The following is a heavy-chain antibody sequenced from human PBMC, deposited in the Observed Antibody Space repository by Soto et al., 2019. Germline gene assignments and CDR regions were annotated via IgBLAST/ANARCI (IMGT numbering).Heavy chain of an antibody. V-gene: IGHV4-39*01. CDR3: ARRDGFGELSLGVWYFDL. D-gene: IGHD3-10*01. Sequence: QLQLQESGPGLVKPSETLSLTCTVSGGSISSSSYYWGWIRQPPGKGLEWIGSIYYSGSTYYNPSLKSRVTIPVDTSKNQFSLKLSSVTAADTAVYYCARRDGFGELSLGVWYFDLWGRGTLVTVSS. J-gene: IGHJ2*01. CDR2: IYYSGST. CDR1: GGSISSSSYY.